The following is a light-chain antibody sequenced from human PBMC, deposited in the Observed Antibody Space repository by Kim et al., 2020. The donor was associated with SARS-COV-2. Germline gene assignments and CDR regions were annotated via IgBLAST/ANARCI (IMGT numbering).Light chain of an antibody. V-gene: IGKV1-NL1*01. Sequence: DIQMTQTPASLSASVGDTVTITCRASQGVSNSLAWYQHKPGEAPKLLIYGASRLQSGVPSRFSGSGSGTDYTLTISSLQPEDLGTFYCQQSYGFPWTFGQGTKVDTK. J-gene: IGKJ1*01. CDR1: QGVSNS. CDR2: GAS. CDR3: QQSYGFPWT.